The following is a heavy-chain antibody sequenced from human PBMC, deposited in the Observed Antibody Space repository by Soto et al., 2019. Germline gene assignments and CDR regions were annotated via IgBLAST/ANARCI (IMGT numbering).Heavy chain of an antibody. CDR3: AKAGATTGIYYYYGMDV. D-gene: IGHD1-26*01. CDR2: ISYDGSNK. V-gene: IGHV3-30*18. CDR1: GFTFCSYG. Sequence: PGGSLRLSCAASGFTFCSYGMHWVRQAPGKGLEWVAAISYDGSNKYYADSVKGRFTISRDNSKNTLYLQMNSLRAEDTAVYYCAKAGATTGIYYYYGMDVWGQGTTVSVSS. J-gene: IGHJ6*02.